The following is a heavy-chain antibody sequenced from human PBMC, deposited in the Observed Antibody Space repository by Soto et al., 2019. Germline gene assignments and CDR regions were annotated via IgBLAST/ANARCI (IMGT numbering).Heavy chain of an antibody. Sequence: GFLSLCSAASGFQSRNYSMNWISKAQGKGLEWVSSISSSSSYIYYADSVKGRFTISRDNAKNSLYLQMNSLRAEDTAVYYCARGKVYSSSSVYFDYWVQGTLVTVSS. D-gene: IGHD6-6*01. CDR1: GFQSRNYS. CDR3: ARGKVYSSSSVYFDY. J-gene: IGHJ4*02. V-gene: IGHV3-21*01. CDR2: ISSSSSYI.